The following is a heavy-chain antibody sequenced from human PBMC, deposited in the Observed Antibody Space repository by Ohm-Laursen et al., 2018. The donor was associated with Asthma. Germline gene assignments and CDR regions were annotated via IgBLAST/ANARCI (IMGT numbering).Heavy chain of an antibody. Sequence: SLRLSCAASGFSFSSHWMNWGRQAPGKGLEWVANINQDGSVKYYVDSVKGRFTISRGSAENAIYLQMNNLRAEETAVYYCARGTSGPWVNYAMDVWGQGTSVTVSS. J-gene: IGHJ6*02. V-gene: IGHV3-7*01. CDR2: INQDGSVK. D-gene: IGHD2-2*01. CDR1: GFSFSSHW. CDR3: ARGTSGPWVNYAMDV.